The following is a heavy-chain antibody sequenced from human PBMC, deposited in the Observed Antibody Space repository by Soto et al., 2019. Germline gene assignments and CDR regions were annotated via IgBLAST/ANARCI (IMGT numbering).Heavy chain of an antibody. J-gene: IGHJ4*02. CDR3: AHRFDWYYFNY. D-gene: IGHD3-9*01. V-gene: IGHV2-5*02. CDR2: IYWDDDK. CDR1: GFSLSTRKVG. Sequence: ASGAAPGNPTQSLTLTCSFCGFSLSTRKVGVGWIRQPPGKALEWLALIYWDDDKRYSPSLRSRLTITKDTSKNQVVLTMTNMDPVDTATYYCAHRFDWYYFNYWGQGSLVTVSS.